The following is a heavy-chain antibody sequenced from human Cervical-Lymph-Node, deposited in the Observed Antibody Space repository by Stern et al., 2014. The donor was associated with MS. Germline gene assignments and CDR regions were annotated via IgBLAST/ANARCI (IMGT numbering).Heavy chain of an antibody. Sequence: EQLVESGAEVKKPGSSVKVSCKASGGTFSSYAISWVRQAPGQGLDWMGGIIPIFGTANYAQKFQGRVTITADESTSTAYMELSSLRSEDTAVYYCAEARGRDGYRYFDYWGQGTLVTVSS. CDR2: IIPIFGTA. CDR1: GGTFSSYA. D-gene: IGHD5-24*01. J-gene: IGHJ4*02. CDR3: AEARGRDGYRYFDY. V-gene: IGHV1-69*01.